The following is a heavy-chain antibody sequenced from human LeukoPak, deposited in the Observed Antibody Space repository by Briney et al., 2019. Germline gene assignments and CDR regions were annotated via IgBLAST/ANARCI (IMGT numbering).Heavy chain of an antibody. D-gene: IGHD1-26*01. V-gene: IGHV3-33*01. CDR3: AREHSGSYAVDY. CDR2: IWYDGSNK. CDR1: GFTFSSYG. Sequence: GRSLRLSCAASGFTFSSYGMHWVRQAPGKGLEWVAVIWYDGSNKYYADSVKGRFTISRDNSKNTLYLQMNSLRAEDTAVYYCAREHSGSYAVDYWGQGTLVTVSS. J-gene: IGHJ4*02.